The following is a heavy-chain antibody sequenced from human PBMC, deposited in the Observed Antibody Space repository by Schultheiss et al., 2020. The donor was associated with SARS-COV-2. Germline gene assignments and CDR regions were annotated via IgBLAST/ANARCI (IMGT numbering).Heavy chain of an antibody. CDR2: LWYDGSNK. V-gene: IGHV3-33*01. D-gene: IGHD3-22*01. CDR3: ARDLRYYDSSGTEN. J-gene: IGHJ4*02. CDR1: GFTFSSYG. Sequence: GESLKISCAASGFTFSSYGMHWVRQAPGKGLEWVAVLWYDGSNKYYADSVKGRFTISRDNSKNTLYLQMNSLRAEDTAVYYCARDLRYYDSSGTENWGQGTLVTVSS.